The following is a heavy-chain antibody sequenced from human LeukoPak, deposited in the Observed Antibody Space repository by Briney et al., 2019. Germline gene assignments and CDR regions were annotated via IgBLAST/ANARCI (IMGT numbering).Heavy chain of an antibody. CDR1: GFTFSSYA. D-gene: IGHD1-14*01. CDR3: AKGETIRKARKTFDP. V-gene: IGHV3-23*01. J-gene: IGHJ5*02. Sequence: GGSLRLSCAASGFTFSSYAMSWVRQAPGKGLEWVSAISGSGGSTYYADSVKGRFTISRDNSKNTLYLQMNSLRAEDTAVYYCAKGETIRKARKTFDPWGQGTLVTVSS. CDR2: ISGSGGST.